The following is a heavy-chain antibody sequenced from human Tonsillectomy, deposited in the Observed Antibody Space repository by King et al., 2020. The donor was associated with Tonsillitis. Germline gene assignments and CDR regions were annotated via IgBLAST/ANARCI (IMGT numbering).Heavy chain of an antibody. CDR1: GLTFPNAW. D-gene: IGHD6-25*01. J-gene: IGHJ4*02. V-gene: IGHV3-15*07. CDR2: IKGKIDGGTT. Sequence: VQLVESGGGLVQPGGSLRLSCAASGLTFPNAWMSWVRQAPGRGLEWVGLIKGKIDGGTTDYAAPVRGRFTISRDDSKNTLYPQVSSLKTEDTAVYYCATAVVAAEGPLSWGQGTLVTVSS. CDR3: ATAVVAAEGPLS.